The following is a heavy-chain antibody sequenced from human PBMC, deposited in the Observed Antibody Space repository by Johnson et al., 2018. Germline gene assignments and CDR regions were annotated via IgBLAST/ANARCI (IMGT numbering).Heavy chain of an antibody. V-gene: IGHV3-30-3*01. Sequence: QVQLVQSGGGVVQPGRSLRLSCAASGFTFSSYAMHWVRQAPGKGLEWVAVISYDGSNKYYADSVKGRFTISRDNSKNTLYLQMNSLRAEDPAVYYCARDTRGVNSSPRSAFDIWGQGTMVTVSS. D-gene: IGHD6-13*01. CDR1: GFTFSSYA. J-gene: IGHJ3*02. CDR3: ARDTRGVNSSPRSAFDI. CDR2: ISYDGSNK.